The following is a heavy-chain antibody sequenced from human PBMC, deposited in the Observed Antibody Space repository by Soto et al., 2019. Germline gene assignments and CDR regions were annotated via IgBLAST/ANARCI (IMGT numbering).Heavy chain of an antibody. CDR1: GFTFSSYA. CDR2: ISYDGSNK. J-gene: IGHJ5*02. CDR3: ARDSSLSAWGYRPVGWFDP. V-gene: IGHV3-30-3*01. D-gene: IGHD5-18*01. Sequence: QVQLVESGGGVVQPGRSLRLSCAASGFTFSSYAMHWVRQAPGKGLEWVAVISYDGSNKYYADSVKGRFTISRDNSKNTLYLQMNSLRAEDTAVYYCARDSSLSAWGYRPVGWFDPWGQGTLVTVSS.